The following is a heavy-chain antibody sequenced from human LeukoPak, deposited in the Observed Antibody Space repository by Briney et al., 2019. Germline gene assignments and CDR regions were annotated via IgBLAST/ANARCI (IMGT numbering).Heavy chain of an antibody. CDR1: GGSISGYY. Sequence: ETLSLTCTVSGGSISGYYWSWIRQPPGKGLEWMANIKEDGSDKYYVDSVKGRFTISRDNAKNSLYLQLNSLRVEDTAVYYCARDDPYFFDSWGQGTLVTVSS. J-gene: IGHJ4*02. D-gene: IGHD3-10*01. CDR2: IKEDGSDK. V-gene: IGHV3-7*01. CDR3: ARDDPYFFDS.